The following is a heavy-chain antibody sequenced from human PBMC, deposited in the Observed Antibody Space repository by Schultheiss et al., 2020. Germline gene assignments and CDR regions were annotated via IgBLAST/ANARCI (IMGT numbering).Heavy chain of an antibody. D-gene: IGHD3-10*01. CDR3: ARTPMAGYYYYYGMDV. CDR2: IYPGDSDT. V-gene: IGHV5-51*01. Sequence: GESLKISCKGSGYSFPSYWIGWVRQMPGKGLEWMGVIYPGDSDTRYSPSFEGHVTISADKSFISTAYLQWSSLKASDTAMYYCARTPMAGYYYYYGMDVWGQGTTVTVSS. J-gene: IGHJ6*02. CDR1: GYSFPSYW.